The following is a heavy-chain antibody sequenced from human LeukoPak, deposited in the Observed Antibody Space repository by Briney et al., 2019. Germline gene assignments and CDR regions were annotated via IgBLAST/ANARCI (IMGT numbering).Heavy chain of an antibody. CDR2: IKSDGSST. V-gene: IGHV3-74*01. Sequence: PGGSLRLSCAASGFTVSSNYMSWVRQAPGKGLVWVSRIKSDGSSTSYADSVKGRFTISRDNAKNTLYLQMNSLRAEDTAVYYCARQPRGDTTMVPGSYWGQGTLVTVSS. CDR1: GFTVSSNY. J-gene: IGHJ4*02. D-gene: IGHD5-18*01. CDR3: ARQPRGDTTMVPGSY.